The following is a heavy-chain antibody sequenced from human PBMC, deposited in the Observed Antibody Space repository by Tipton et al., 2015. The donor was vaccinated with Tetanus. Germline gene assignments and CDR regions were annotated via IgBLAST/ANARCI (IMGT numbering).Heavy chain of an antibody. CDR2: IDPNSGGT. CDR3: ARDRGDYIYYGMDV. J-gene: IGHJ6*01. Sequence: QLVQSGAEVKKPGASVKVSCKASGYTFTGYYMYWVRQAPGPGLAWMGWIDPNSGGTVYAQKFQGRVTMTRDTSISTAYMERRSLRTDDTAVYYCARDRGDYIYYGMDVWGPGTTVTVSS. V-gene: IGHV1-2*02. D-gene: IGHD3-22*01. CDR1: GYTFTGYY.